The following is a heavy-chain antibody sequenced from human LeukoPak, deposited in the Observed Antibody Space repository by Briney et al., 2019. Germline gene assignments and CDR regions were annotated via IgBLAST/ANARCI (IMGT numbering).Heavy chain of an antibody. J-gene: IGHJ4*02. CDR3: ATHSGWRFDH. CDR2: MRQDGSEK. CDR1: GFIFSSYW. Sequence: PGGSLRLSCAASGFIFSSYWMSWVRQAPGKGLEWVANMRQDGSEKYYVDSVKGRFTISRDNAKSSLYLQMNSLRAEDTAVYYCATHSGWRFDHRGQGTLVTVSS. D-gene: IGHD6-19*01. V-gene: IGHV3-7*01.